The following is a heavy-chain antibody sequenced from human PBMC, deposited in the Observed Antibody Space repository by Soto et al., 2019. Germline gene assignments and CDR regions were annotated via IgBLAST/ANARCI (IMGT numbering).Heavy chain of an antibody. CDR2: INHRGST. CDR1: GESFIGYY. CDR3: ARTDIVITNWFDP. Sequence: SETLSLTCAVYGESFIGYYWTWIRQPPGKGLEWIGEINHRGSTNYNPSLKSRVSISIDTSKNQFSLKLTSVTAADTSVYYCARTDIVITNWFDPWGQGTLVTVSS. D-gene: IGHD5-12*01. V-gene: IGHV4-34*01. J-gene: IGHJ5*02.